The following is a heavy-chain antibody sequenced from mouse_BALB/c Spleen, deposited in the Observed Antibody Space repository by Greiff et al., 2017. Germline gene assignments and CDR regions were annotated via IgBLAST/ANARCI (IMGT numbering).Heavy chain of an antibody. CDR3: ARGLPFAY. Sequence: EVMLVESGGGLFQPGGSLKPSGAASGSIFSSFGMSWVRQTPDKRLELVATINSNGGSTYYPDSVKGRFTISRDNAKNTLYLQMSSLKSEDTAMYYCARGLPFAYWGQGTLVTVSA. CDR2: INSNGGST. D-gene: IGHD1-2*01. CDR1: GSIFSSFG. J-gene: IGHJ3*01. V-gene: IGHV5-6-3*01.